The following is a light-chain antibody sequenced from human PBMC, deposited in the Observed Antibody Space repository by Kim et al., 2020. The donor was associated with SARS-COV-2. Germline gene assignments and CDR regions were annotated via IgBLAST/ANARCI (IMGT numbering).Light chain of an antibody. Sequence: EIVLTQSPATLSLSPGERAILSCRASQTVGKNYLAWYQQKPGQAPRLLIYDASTRATGTPDRFSGSVSGTDFTLTINRLEPEDFAAYHCHQYADGPLTFGEVTKVDIK. V-gene: IGKV3-20*01. CDR2: DAS. CDR3: HQYADGPLT. CDR1: QTVGKNY. J-gene: IGKJ4*01.